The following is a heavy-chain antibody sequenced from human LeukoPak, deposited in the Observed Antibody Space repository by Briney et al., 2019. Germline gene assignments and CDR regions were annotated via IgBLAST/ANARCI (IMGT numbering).Heavy chain of an antibody. D-gene: IGHD3-16*02. CDR3: ASRVITFGGVIVLNLYYFDY. CDR1: GGTFSSYA. Sequence: SVKVSCKASGGTFSSYAISWVRQAPGLGLEWMGGIIPIFGTANYAQKFQGRVTITTDESTSTAYMELSSLRSEDTVVYYCASRVITFGGVIVLNLYYFDYWGQGTLVTVSS. J-gene: IGHJ4*02. CDR2: IIPIFGTA. V-gene: IGHV1-69*05.